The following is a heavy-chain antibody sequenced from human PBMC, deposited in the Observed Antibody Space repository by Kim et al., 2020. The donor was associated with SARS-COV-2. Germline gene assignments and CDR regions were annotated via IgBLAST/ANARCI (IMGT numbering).Heavy chain of an antibody. CDR1: GYTFATYG. CDR3: ARDWNIVTHIDCFDY. J-gene: IGHJ4*02. D-gene: IGHD5-12*01. V-gene: IGHV1-18*01. Sequence: ASVKVSCKASGYTFATYGITWVRQAPGQGLEWMGWISGYNVSHAHSAQKFQGRVTMTTDTSTTTAFMDLTSLTSDDTAVYYCARDWNIVTHIDCFDYWGQGTPVTVSS. CDR2: ISGYNVSHA.